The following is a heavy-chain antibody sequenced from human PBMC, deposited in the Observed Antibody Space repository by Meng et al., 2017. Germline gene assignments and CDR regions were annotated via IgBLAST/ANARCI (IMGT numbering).Heavy chain of an antibody. V-gene: IGHV5-51*01. CDR1: GYSFTSYW. CDR3: ARQAYYYDSSGYYFGPPYDAFDI. J-gene: IGHJ3*02. Sequence: GESLKISWKGSGYSFTSYWIGWVRQMPGKGLEWMGIIYPGDSDTRYSPSFQGQVTISADKSSSTAYLQWSSLKASDTAMYYCARQAYYYDSSGYYFGPPYDAFDIWGQGTMVTVSS. CDR2: IYPGDSDT. D-gene: IGHD3-22*01.